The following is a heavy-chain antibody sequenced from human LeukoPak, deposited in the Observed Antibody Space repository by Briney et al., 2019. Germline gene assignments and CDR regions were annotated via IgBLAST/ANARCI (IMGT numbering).Heavy chain of an antibody. J-gene: IGHJ4*02. CDR3: ASGGYSYGFDY. V-gene: IGHV4-30-2*01. CDR1: GGAISRGGYS. Sequence: SEPLSLTCAVSGGAISRGGYSWSWIRQPPGEGRECIGYTYHNGNTYYSPSLKSRVTISVDRPKHQLSLKLSSVTAADTAMYYCASGGYSYGFDYWGQGTLVTVSS. D-gene: IGHD5-18*01. CDR2: TYHNGNT.